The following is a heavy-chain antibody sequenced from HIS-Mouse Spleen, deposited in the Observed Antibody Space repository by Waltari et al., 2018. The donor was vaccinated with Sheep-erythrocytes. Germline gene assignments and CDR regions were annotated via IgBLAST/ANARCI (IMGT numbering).Heavy chain of an antibody. J-gene: IGHJ1*01. CDR1: GDPVTGYS. CDR3: ARGYCSSTSCYGYFQH. Sequence: QVQLVQSGAEVTKPGASVKVSCQACGDPVTGYSMIWVRQAPGKGLACMGWINPKSGGTNYAQKFQGRVTMTRDTSISTAYMELSRLRSDDTAVYYCARGYCSSTSCYGYFQHWGQGTLVTVSS. D-gene: IGHD2-2*01. V-gene: IGHV1-2*02. CDR2: INPKSGGT.